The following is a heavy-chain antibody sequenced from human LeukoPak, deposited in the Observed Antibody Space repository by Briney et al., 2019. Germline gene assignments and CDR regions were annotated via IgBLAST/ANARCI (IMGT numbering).Heavy chain of an antibody. CDR3: RVCSGGSCYFDY. J-gene: IGHJ4*02. V-gene: IGHV4-34*01. Sequence: SETLSLTCAVYGGSFSGYYWSWIRQPPGKGLGWIGEINHRGSSNYNPSLKSRVTISVDTSKNQFSLKLSSVTAADTAVYYCRVCSGGSCYFDYWGQGTLVTVSS. CDR2: INHRGSS. D-gene: IGHD2-15*01. CDR1: GGSFSGYY.